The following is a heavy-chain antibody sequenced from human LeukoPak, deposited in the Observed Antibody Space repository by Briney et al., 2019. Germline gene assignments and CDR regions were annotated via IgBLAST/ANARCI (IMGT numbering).Heavy chain of an antibody. CDR1: GFTFDDYA. D-gene: IGHD3-22*01. J-gene: IGHJ4*02. Sequence: GGSLRLSCAASGFTFDDYAMHWVRQAPGKGLEWVSLISGDGGSTHYADSVKGRFTISRDNSKNSLYLQMNSLRTEDTALYYCAKDHYDSSPNYFDYWGQGTLVTVSS. CDR3: AKDHYDSSPNYFDY. V-gene: IGHV3-43*02. CDR2: ISGDGGST.